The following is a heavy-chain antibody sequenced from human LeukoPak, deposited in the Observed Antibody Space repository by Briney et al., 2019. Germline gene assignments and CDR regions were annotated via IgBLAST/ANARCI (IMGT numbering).Heavy chain of an antibody. D-gene: IGHD3-22*01. CDR1: GGTFSSYA. CDR2: MNPNSGNT. V-gene: IGHV1-8*03. J-gene: IGHJ4*02. CDR3: ARGPGLFEDY. Sequence: VASVKASCKASGGTFSSYAISWVRQAPGQGLEWMGWMNPNSGNTGYAQKFQGRVTITRNTSISTAYMELSSLRSEDTAVYYCARGPGLFEDYWGQGTLVTVSS.